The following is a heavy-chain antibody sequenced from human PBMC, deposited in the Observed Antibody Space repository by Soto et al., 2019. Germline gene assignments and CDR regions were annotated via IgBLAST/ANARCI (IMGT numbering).Heavy chain of an antibody. CDR1: GFTFSSYA. CDR3: AKIRGSISTSCYECRYYYYGMDV. D-gene: IGHD2-2*01. Sequence: PGGSLRLSCAASGFTFSSYAMSWVRQAPGKGLEWVSAISGSGGSTYYADSVKGRFTISRDNSKNTLYLQMNSLRAEDTAVYYCAKIRGSISTSCYECRYYYYGMDVWGQGTTVTVSS. J-gene: IGHJ6*02. CDR2: ISGSGGST. V-gene: IGHV3-23*01.